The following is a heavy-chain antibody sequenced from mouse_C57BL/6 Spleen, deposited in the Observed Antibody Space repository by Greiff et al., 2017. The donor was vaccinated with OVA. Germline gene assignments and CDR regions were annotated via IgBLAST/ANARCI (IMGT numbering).Heavy chain of an antibody. J-gene: IGHJ2*01. V-gene: IGHV1-26*01. CDR2: INPKNGGT. Sequence: VQLQQSGPELVKPAASVKISCKASGYTFTDYYMNWVKQSHGKSLEWIGDINPKNGGTSYNQKFKGKATLTVDKSSSTAYMELRSLTSEDSAVYYCARYDGPYYFDYWGQGTTLTVSS. CDR3: ARYDGPYYFDY. D-gene: IGHD2-3*01. CDR1: GYTFTDYY.